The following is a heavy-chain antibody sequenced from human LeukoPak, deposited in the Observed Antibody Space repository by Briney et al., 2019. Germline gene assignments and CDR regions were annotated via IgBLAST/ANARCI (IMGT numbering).Heavy chain of an antibody. CDR3: ARGYCSGGSCYWGYFDY. Sequence: ASVKVSCKASGYTFTGYYMHCVRQAPGQGLEWMGWINPNSGGTNYAQKFQGRVTMTRDTSISTAYMELSSLRSEDTAVYYCARGYCSGGSCYWGYFDYWGQGTLVTVSS. J-gene: IGHJ4*02. V-gene: IGHV1-2*02. D-gene: IGHD2-15*01. CDR2: INPNSGGT. CDR1: GYTFTGYY.